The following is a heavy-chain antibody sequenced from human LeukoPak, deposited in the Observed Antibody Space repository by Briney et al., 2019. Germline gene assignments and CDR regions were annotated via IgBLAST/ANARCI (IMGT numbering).Heavy chain of an antibody. Sequence: EASVKVSCKASGYTFTSYYTHWVRQAPGQGLEWMGIINPSGGSTSYAQKFQGRVTMTRDTSTSTVYMELSSLRSEDTAVYYCARAVVVVAASWDWGPTWYNWFDPWGQGTLVTVSS. D-gene: IGHD2-15*01. CDR3: ARAVVVVAASWDWGPTWYNWFDP. J-gene: IGHJ5*02. CDR2: INPSGGST. CDR1: GYTFTSYY. V-gene: IGHV1-46*01.